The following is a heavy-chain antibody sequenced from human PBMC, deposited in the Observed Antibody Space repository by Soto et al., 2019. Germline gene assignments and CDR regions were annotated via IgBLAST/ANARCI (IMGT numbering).Heavy chain of an antibody. V-gene: IGHV3-30*18. Sequence: GGSLRLSCAASGFTFSSYGMHWVRQAPGKGLEWVAVISYDGSNKYYADSVKGRFTISRDNSKNTLYLQMNSLRAEDTAVYYCAKDRGPFYDFWSGYYEDVWGQGTTVTVSS. CDR1: GFTFSSYG. J-gene: IGHJ6*02. CDR3: AKDRGPFYDFWSGYYEDV. CDR2: ISYDGSNK. D-gene: IGHD3-3*01.